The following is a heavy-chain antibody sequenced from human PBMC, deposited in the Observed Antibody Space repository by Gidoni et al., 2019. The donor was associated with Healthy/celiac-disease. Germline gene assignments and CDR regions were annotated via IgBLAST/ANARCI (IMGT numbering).Heavy chain of an antibody. V-gene: IGHV3-53*01. CDR1: GFTVSSNY. D-gene: IGHD3-3*01. CDR3: ARSPYYDFWSGYSPPDY. CDR2: IYSGGST. J-gene: IGHJ4*02. Sequence: EVQLVESGGGLIQPGGSLRLSCAASGFTVSSNYMSWVRQAPGKGLEWVSVIYSGGSTYYADPVKGRFTISRDNSKNTLYLQMNSLRAEDTAVYYCARSPYYDFWSGYSPPDYWGQGTLVTVSS.